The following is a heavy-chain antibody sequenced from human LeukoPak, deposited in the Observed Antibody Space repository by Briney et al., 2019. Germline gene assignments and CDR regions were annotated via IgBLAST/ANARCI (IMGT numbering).Heavy chain of an antibody. D-gene: IGHD3-22*01. V-gene: IGHV3-7*05. CDR3: ARGDRGFYHFFDY. CDR2: IKQDGSEM. J-gene: IGHJ4*02. Sequence: TGGSLRLSCAASGFTFSSYSMNWVRQAPGKGLEWVANIKQDGSEMYSVDSVEGRFTISRDNAKNSVYLQINSLRAEDTAVYYCARGDRGFYHFFDYWGQGTLATVSS. CDR1: GFTFSSYS.